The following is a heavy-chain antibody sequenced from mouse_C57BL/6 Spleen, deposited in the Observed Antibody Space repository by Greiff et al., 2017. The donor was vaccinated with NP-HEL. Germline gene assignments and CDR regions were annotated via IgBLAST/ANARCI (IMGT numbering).Heavy chain of an antibody. Sequence: QVQLKQPGAELVMPGASVKLSCKASGYTFTSYWMHWVKQRPGQGLEWIGEIDPSDSYTNYNQKFKGKSTLTVDKSSSTAYMQLSSLTSEDSAVYYCARRGYDEFAYWGQGTLVTVSA. D-gene: IGHD2-14*01. CDR3: ARRGYDEFAY. CDR1: GYTFTSYW. J-gene: IGHJ3*01. CDR2: IDPSDSYT. V-gene: IGHV1-69*01.